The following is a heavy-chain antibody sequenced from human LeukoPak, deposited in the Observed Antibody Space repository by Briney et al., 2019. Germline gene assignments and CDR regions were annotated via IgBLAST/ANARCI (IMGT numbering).Heavy chain of an antibody. CDR3: ARNLYLDLQAHGY. V-gene: IGHV3-48*03. Sequence: GGSLRLSCAASGFTFSDYEMNWVRQAPGKGLEWVAYISSGGDSKFYGDSVKGRFTISRDNAKDSLYLQMNGLRVEDTAIYYCARNLYLDLQAHGYWGQGTLVTVSS. J-gene: IGHJ4*02. CDR1: GFTFSDYE. CDR2: ISSGGDSK. D-gene: IGHD4-11*01.